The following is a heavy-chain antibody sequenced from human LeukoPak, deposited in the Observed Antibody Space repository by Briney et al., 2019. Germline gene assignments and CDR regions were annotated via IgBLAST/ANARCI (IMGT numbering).Heavy chain of an antibody. Sequence: ASVKVSCKASGYTFTGYYMHWVRQAPGQGLEWMGWIDPNSGGTNYAQKFQGRVTMTRDTSISTAYMELSRLRSDDTAVYYCARAWEGAVAGPFDPWGQGTLVTVSS. CDR2: IDPNSGGT. CDR1: GYTFTGYY. J-gene: IGHJ5*02. V-gene: IGHV1-2*02. D-gene: IGHD6-19*01. CDR3: ARAWEGAVAGPFDP.